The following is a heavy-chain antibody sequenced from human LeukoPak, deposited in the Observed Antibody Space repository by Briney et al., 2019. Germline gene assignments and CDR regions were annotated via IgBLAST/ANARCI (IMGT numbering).Heavy chain of an antibody. V-gene: IGHV4-61*02. CDR2: IYTSGST. CDR1: GGSISSGSYY. D-gene: IGHD2-15*01. Sequence: SQTLSLTCTVSGGSISSGSYYWSWIRQPAGKGLEWIGRIYTSGSTNYNPSLKSRVTISVDTSKNQFSLKLSSVTAADTAVYYCARYRSYCSGGSCFPYYFDYWGQGTLDTVSS. CDR3: ARYRSYCSGGSCFPYYFDY. J-gene: IGHJ4*02.